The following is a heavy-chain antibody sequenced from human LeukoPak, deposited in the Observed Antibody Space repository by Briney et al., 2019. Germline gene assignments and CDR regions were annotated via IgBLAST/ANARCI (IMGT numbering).Heavy chain of an antibody. D-gene: IGHD2-2*01. CDR2: IKSKTDGRTT. Sequence: GGSLRLSCAASGFTFSNAWMSWVRQAPGKGLEWVGRIKSKTDGRTTDYAAPVKGRFTISRDDSKNTLYLQMNSLKTEDTAVYYCTTGGGYCSSTSCPDYWGQGTLVTVSS. CDR1: GFTFSNAW. CDR3: TTGGGYCSSTSCPDY. J-gene: IGHJ4*02. V-gene: IGHV3-15*01.